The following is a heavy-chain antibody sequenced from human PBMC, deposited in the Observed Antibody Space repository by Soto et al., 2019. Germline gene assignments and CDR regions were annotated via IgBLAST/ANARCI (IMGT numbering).Heavy chain of an antibody. J-gene: IGHJ5*02. D-gene: IGHD2-2*01. V-gene: IGHV3-30*18. Sequence: PGGSLRLSCAASGFTFSSYGMHWVRQAPGKGLEWVAVISYDGSNKYYADSVKGRFTISRDNSKNTLYLQMNSLRAEDTAVYYCAKSHSSTSAFDPWGQGTLVTVSS. CDR2: ISYDGSNK. CDR3: AKSHSSTSAFDP. CDR1: GFTFSSYG.